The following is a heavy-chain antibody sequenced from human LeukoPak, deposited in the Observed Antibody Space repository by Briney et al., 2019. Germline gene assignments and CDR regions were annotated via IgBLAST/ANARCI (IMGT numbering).Heavy chain of an antibody. Sequence: PGGSLRLSCAASGFTFSSYWMSWVRQAPGKGLEWVANIKQDGSEKYYADSVKGRFTISRDNAKNSLYLQMNSLRAEDTDVYYCARVVGLDWFDPWGQGTLVTVSS. CDR3: ARVVGLDWFDP. CDR2: IKQDGSEK. J-gene: IGHJ5*02. D-gene: IGHD2-15*01. CDR1: GFTFSSYW. V-gene: IGHV3-7*02.